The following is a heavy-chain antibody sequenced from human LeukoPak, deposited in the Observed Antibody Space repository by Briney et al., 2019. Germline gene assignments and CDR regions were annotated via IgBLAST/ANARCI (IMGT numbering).Heavy chain of an antibody. Sequence: PSETLSLTCTVSGGSISSSSYYWGWIRQPPGKGLDWIGIINYRGNTYYNPSLKSRVTISVDTSKNQFSLKLSSVTAADTAVYYCARGPQEIQLWLRDFDYWGQGTLVTVSS. CDR1: GGSISSSSYY. J-gene: IGHJ4*02. CDR3: ARGPQEIQLWLRDFDY. CDR2: INYRGNT. V-gene: IGHV4-39*01. D-gene: IGHD5-18*01.